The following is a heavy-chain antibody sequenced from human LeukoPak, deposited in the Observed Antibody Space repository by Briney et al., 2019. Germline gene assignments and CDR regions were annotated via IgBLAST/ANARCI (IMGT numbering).Heavy chain of an antibody. D-gene: IGHD1-14*01. J-gene: IGHJ4*02. CDR2: ISSSGITT. CDR3: ARPSVITSRQYYFDY. V-gene: IGHV3-48*03. Sequence: PGGSLRLSCAATGFTVSTYEMNWVRQAPGKGLEWVAYISSSGITTYYPDSVKGRFTISRDNAKNSLYLQMNSLRDEDTAVYYCARPSVITSRQYYFDYWGQGALVTVSS. CDR1: GFTVSTYE.